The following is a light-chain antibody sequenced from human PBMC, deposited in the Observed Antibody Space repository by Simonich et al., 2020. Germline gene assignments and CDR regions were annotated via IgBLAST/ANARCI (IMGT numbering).Light chain of an antibody. CDR2: GAS. Sequence: EIVLTQSPGTLSLSPGESATLSCRASLSVSRSYLAWYQQNTGPAPRLRIYGASSRATGIPDRFSGSGSGTDFTLTISRLEPEDFAVYYCQQYGSSPYTFGQGTKLEIK. CDR1: LSVSRSY. CDR3: QQYGSSPYT. J-gene: IGKJ2*01. V-gene: IGKV3-20*01.